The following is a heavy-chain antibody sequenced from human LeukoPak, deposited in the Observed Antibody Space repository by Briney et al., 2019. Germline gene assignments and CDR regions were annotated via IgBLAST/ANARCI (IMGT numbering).Heavy chain of an antibody. V-gene: IGHV3-74*01. CDR3: ASDSPYYGMDV. CDR2: INSDGSAT. J-gene: IGHJ6*02. CDR1: GFPFSSYW. Sequence: GVLRLSCAASGFPFSSYWMHWVRQVPGKGLLWVSRINSDGSATIYADSVRGRFTISRDNAKNTLYLQMSGLRVEDTAVYHCASDSPYYGMDVWGQGTTVTVSS.